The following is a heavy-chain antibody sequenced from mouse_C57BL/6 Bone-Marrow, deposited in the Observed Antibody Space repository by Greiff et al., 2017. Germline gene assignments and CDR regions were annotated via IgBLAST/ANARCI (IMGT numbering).Heavy chain of an antibody. V-gene: IGHV1-82*01. CDR1: GYAFRSSW. CDR3: ARGMDY. J-gene: IGHJ4*01. CDR2: IYPGDGDT. Sequence: QVQLKQSGPELVKPGASVKISCKASGYAFRSSWMNWVKQRPGKGLEWIGRIYPGDGDTNYNGKFKGKATLTADKSSSTADMLLSSLTSEDSAFYICARGMDYWGQGTSVTDSS.